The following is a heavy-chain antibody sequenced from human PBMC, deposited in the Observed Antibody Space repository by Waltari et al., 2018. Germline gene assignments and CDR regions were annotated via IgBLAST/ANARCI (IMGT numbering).Heavy chain of an antibody. CDR1: GLPFSMYS. V-gene: IGHV3-23*03. CDR3: AKVRADFLRGYFPNDAFDI. Sequence: EAQLLESGGGMVQPGGSLRLACTASGLPFSMYSMTWVRQAPGKGLEWLSVTYKTDTSTTYADSVKGRFIVSRDNSDNTLYLQMNSLRAEDTAVYYCAKVRADFLRGYFPNDAFDIWGQGTLVTVSS. J-gene: IGHJ3*02. CDR2: TYKTDTST. D-gene: IGHD3-3*01.